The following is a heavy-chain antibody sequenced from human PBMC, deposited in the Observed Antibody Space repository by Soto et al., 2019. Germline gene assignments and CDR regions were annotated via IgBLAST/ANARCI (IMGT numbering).Heavy chain of an antibody. V-gene: IGHV4-61*01. D-gene: IGHD3-10*01. CDR1: VVSVSNRTHY. CDR3: VSELGLTASPDDTHYYNALEV. J-gene: IGHJ6*01. CDR2: LYYGGT. Sequence: SETLSLTCEFSVVSVSNRTHYCTWIRQPPWKGLEWIGFLYYGGTNYNPSLKSRLTIAPDTSKNQISLNLSSVTAADTAVYYCVSELGLTASPDDTHYYNALEVWGQGTMVTVSS.